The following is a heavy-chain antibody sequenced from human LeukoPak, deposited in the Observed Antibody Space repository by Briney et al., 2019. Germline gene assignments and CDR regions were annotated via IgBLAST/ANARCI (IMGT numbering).Heavy chain of an antibody. Sequence: GRSLRLSCAASGFTFSSYGLHWVRQAPGKGLEWVAVISYDGSNKFCADSVKGRFTISRDNSKNTLYLQMNSLRAEDTAMYYCARGRDSDYAFDYWGQGILVTVSS. V-gene: IGHV3-30*03. CDR2: ISYDGSNK. CDR1: GFTFSSYG. CDR3: ARGRDSDYAFDY. D-gene: IGHD4-17*01. J-gene: IGHJ4*02.